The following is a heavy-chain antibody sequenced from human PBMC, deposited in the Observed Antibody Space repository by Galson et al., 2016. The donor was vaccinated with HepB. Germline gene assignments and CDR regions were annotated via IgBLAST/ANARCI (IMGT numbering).Heavy chain of an antibody. D-gene: IGHD1-1*01. CDR3: ARSVEGHFDY. J-gene: IGHJ4*02. Sequence: SLRLSCAASGFTFSSYSMNWVRQAPGKGLEWVSYISVYRTIYYADSVKGRFTISRDNARNSLYLEMNTLRADDTAVYYCARSVEGHFDYWGQGILVTVSS. V-gene: IGHV3-48*04. CDR1: GFTFSSYS. CDR2: ISVYRTI.